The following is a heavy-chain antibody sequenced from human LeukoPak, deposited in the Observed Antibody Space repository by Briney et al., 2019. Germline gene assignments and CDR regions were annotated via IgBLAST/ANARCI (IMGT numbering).Heavy chain of an antibody. J-gene: IGHJ4*02. CDR2: ISYDGSNK. Sequence: GGSLRLSCAASGFTFSSYAMHWVRQAPGKGLEWVAVISYDGSNKYYADSVKGRFTISRDNSKNTLYLQMNSLRAEDTAVYYCARDGVGAGFFDYWGQGTLVTVSS. D-gene: IGHD1-26*01. CDR1: GFTFSSYA. CDR3: ARDGVGAGFFDY. V-gene: IGHV3-30*04.